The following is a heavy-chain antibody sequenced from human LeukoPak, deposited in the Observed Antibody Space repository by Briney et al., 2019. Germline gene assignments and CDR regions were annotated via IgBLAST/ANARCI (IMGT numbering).Heavy chain of an antibody. CDR2: ISSSSSYI. V-gene: IGHV3-21*01. D-gene: IGHD3-16*01. J-gene: IGHJ4*02. CDR1: GFSFCSYS. CDR3: ARDRRTSPLY. Sequence: GGSLRLSCAASGFSFCSYSMEWVRQAPGKGLEWVSSISSSSSYIYYADSVKGRFTISRDNAKNSLYLQMNSLRAEDTAVYYCARDRRTSPLYWGQGTLVTVSS.